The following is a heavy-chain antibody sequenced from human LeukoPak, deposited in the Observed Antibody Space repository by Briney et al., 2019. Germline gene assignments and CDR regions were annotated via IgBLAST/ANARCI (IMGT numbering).Heavy chain of an antibody. CDR1: GGSFSGYY. D-gene: IGHD6-13*01. J-gene: IGHJ4*02. CDR3: ASTPAAGPFDY. Sequence: PSETLSLTCAVYGGSFSGYYWSWIRQPPGKGLEWIGEINHSGSTNYNPSLKSRVTISVDTSKNQFSLKLSSVTAADTAVYYCASTPAAGPFDYWGQGTQVTVSS. V-gene: IGHV4-34*01. CDR2: INHSGST.